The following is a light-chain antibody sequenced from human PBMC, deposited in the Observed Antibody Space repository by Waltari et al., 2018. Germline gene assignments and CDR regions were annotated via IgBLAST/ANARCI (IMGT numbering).Light chain of an antibody. CDR1: QSIANW. J-gene: IGKJ1*01. CDR3: LQYNSSPWT. V-gene: IGKV1-17*02. CDR2: KTS. Sequence: DIRMTQSPSSLSASVGDTVTITCRASQSIANWLDWYQQKPGEAPNFLIYKTSTLQSGVPSRFSGSGSVTEFTLTINNLQPEDFATYCCLQYNSSPWTFGQGTKVEI.